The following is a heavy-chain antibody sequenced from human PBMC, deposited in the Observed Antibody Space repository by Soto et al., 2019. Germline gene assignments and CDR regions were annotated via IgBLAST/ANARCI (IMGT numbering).Heavy chain of an antibody. CDR1: GFTFSSYA. CDR2: ITYGGSNK. CDR3: AKDNCISTSCYRLYNWFDP. J-gene: IGHJ5*02. V-gene: IGHV3-30*18. Sequence: PGGSLRLSCAASGFTFSSYAMSWVRQAPGKGLEWVAVITYGGSNKYYADSVKGRFTISRDNSKNTLYLQMNNLRAEDTAVYYCAKDNCISTSCYRLYNWFDPWGQGTLVTVSS. D-gene: IGHD2-2*01.